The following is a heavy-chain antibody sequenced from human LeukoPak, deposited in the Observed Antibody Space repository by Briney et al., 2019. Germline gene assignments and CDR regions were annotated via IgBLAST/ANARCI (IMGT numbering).Heavy chain of an antibody. D-gene: IGHD3-16*01. J-gene: IGHJ4*02. CDR3: AKAGIYDYVWGSYLVD. Sequence: GGSLRLSCAASGFTFSSYSMNWVRQAPGKGLEWVSSISSSSSYIYYADSVKGRFTISRDNSKNTLYLQMNSLRAEDTAVYYCAKAGIYDYVWGSYLVDWGQGILVTVSS. CDR2: ISSSSSYI. CDR1: GFTFSSYS. V-gene: IGHV3-21*04.